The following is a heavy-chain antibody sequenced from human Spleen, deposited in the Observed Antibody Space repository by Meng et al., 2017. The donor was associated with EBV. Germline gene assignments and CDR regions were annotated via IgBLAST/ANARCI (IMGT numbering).Heavy chain of an antibody. CDR1: GGSVSSGSYY. J-gene: IGHJ4*02. Sequence: QEQLHDAGPGLVKPSATLSTTCTVSGGSVSSGSYYWSWIRQPPGKGLEWIGYIYYSGSTNYNPSLKSRVTISVDTSKNQFSLKLSSVTAADTAVYYCARQYCSTTSCYRDSFGYWGQGTLVTVSS. V-gene: IGHV4-61*01. CDR2: IYYSGST. CDR3: ARQYCSTTSCYRDSFGY. D-gene: IGHD2-2*01.